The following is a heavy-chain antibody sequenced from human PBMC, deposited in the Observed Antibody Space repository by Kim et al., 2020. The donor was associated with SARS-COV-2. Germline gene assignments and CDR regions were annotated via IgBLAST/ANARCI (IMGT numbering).Heavy chain of an antibody. D-gene: IGHD3-16*01. V-gene: IGHV4-38-2*02. CDR2: IYHSGST. J-gene: IGHJ5*02. CDR1: GYSISSGYY. Sequence: SETLSLTCTVSGYSISSGYYWGWIRQPPGKGLEWIGSIYHSGSTYYNPSLKSRVTISVDTSKNQFSLKLSSVTAADTAVYYCARDFLNGIGALKNWFDP. CDR3: ARDFLNGIGALKNWFDP.